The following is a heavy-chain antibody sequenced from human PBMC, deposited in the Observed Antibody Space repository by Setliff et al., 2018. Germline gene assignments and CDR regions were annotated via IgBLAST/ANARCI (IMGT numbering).Heavy chain of an antibody. D-gene: IGHD3-3*01. CDR2: ISSSGSTI. Sequence: PGGSLRLSCAASGFTFSDYYMSWIRQAPGKGLEWVSYISSSGSTIYYADSVKGRATISRDNAKNSLYLQMNSLRAEDTAVYYCAKAPSSPSVVLQFFNGMDVWGQGTTVTVS. V-gene: IGHV3-11*04. CDR1: GFTFSDYY. CDR3: AKAPSSPSVVLQFFNGMDV. J-gene: IGHJ6*02.